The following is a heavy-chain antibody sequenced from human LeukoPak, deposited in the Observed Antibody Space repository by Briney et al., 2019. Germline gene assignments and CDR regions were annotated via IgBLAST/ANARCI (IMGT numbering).Heavy chain of an antibody. CDR3: AAQPCSVGRCYLDY. V-gene: IGHV3-30*04. D-gene: IGHD2-15*01. CDR1: GVTFSSFA. J-gene: IGHJ4*02. CDR2: ISYHGRDT. Sequence: GRSLRLSCAASGVTFSSFAMHWVRQAPGKGLEWVAVISYHGRDTYYADSVKGRFTISRDNSKNTLCLQLNSLGAEDTAVYYCAAQPCSVGRCYLDYWGQGTLVTVSS.